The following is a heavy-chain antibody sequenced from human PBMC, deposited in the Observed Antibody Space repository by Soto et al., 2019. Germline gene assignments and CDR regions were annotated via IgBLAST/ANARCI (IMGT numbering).Heavy chain of an antibody. CDR2: MWYDGTSK. D-gene: IGHD1-26*01. V-gene: IGHV3-33*01. CDR1: GFSFSTYV. Sequence: QVQLVESGGGVVQPGRSLRLSCAASGFSFSTYVIHWVRQAPGKGLEWVAVMWYDGTSKYYVDSVRGRFTVSRDNSKNTLYLQMDSLRADDTAVYYCARGGADSGIIDAFDVWGQGTKVTVSS. J-gene: IGHJ3*01. CDR3: ARGGADSGIIDAFDV.